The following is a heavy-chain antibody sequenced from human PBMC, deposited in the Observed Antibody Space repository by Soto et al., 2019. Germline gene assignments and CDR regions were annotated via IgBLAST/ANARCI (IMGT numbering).Heavy chain of an antibody. CDR3: AREDDGGDSLDV. D-gene: IGHD2-21*02. V-gene: IGHV4-39*02. J-gene: IGHJ6*02. Sequence: PSETLSLTCTVSGGSISSSSYYWGWIRQPPGKGLEWIGSIYYSGSTYYNPSFKSRVTISVDTSKNQFSLNLSSVTAADTAVYCCAREDDGGDSLDVWGQGTTVTVSS. CDR2: IYYSGST. CDR1: GGSISSSSYY.